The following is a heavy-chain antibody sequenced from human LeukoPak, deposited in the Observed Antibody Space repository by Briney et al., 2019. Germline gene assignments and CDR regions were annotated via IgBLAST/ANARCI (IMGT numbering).Heavy chain of an antibody. J-gene: IGHJ6*02. CDR1: GGSFSGYY. CDR2: INHSGST. D-gene: IGHD2-21*01. Sequence: PSETLSLTCAVYGGSFSGYYWSWIRQPPGKGLEWIGEINHSGSTNYNPSLKSRVTISEDTSKNQFSLKLSSVTAADTAVYYCARELAVIYYYYYGMDVWGQGTTATVSS. CDR3: ARELAVIYYYYYGMDV. V-gene: IGHV4-34*01.